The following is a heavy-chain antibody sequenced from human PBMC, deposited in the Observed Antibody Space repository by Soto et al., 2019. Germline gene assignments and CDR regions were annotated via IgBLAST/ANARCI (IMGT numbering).Heavy chain of an antibody. J-gene: IGHJ6*02. CDR3: AGSYDSSGFHYYGMDV. CDR1: GFTFSDYY. V-gene: IGHV3-11*01. CDR2: ISSSGSTI. Sequence: QVQLVESGGGLVKPGGSLRLSCAASGFTFSDYYMSWIRQAPGKGLEWVSYISSSGSTIYCADSVKGRFTISRDNAKNSLYLQMNSLRAEDTAVYYCAGSYDSSGFHYYGMDVWGQGTTVTVSS. D-gene: IGHD3-22*01.